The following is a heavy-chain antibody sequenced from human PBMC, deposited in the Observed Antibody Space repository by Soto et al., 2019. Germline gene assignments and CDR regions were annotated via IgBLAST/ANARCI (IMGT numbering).Heavy chain of an antibody. V-gene: IGHV6-1*01. Sequence: SQTLSLTSGICGDSVSSYSSAWNWRRQGPSRGVEWRGRTSYRSKWYNDYAVSVESRITINPHTSKNHFSLQLNFVTPEDTAVYFCARGEQYSGRIFDYWGQGTLVTVSS. CDR1: GDSVSSYSSA. CDR3: ARGEQYSGRIFDY. J-gene: IGHJ4*02. CDR2: TSYRSKWYN. D-gene: IGHD1-26*01.